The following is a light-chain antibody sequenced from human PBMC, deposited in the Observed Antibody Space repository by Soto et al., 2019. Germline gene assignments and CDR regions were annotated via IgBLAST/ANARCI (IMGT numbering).Light chain of an antibody. CDR1: SSDVGGYNF. J-gene: IGLJ1*01. Sequence: SELTQAASMSGSPGQSITITCTGTSSDVGGYNFVSWFQHHPGKAPKLIIYDVSNRPSGVSNRFSGSKSGNTASLTISGLQAEDEADFYCSSYTSSTTPYVFGTGTKVTVL. CDR3: SSYTSSTTPYV. CDR2: DVS. V-gene: IGLV2-14*03.